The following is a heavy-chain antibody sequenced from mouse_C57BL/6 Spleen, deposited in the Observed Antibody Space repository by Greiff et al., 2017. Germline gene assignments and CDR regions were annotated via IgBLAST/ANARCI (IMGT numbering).Heavy chain of an antibody. Sequence: QVQLQQSGAELVRPGTSVKMSCKASGYTFTNYWIGWAKQRPGHGLEWIGDIYPGGGYTNYNEKFKGKATLTADKSSSTAYMQFSSLTSEDSAIYYCARGGAYYNNYYAMDYWGQGTSVTVSS. V-gene: IGHV1-63*01. CDR2: IYPGGGYT. J-gene: IGHJ4*01. CDR1: GYTFTNYW. CDR3: ARGGAYYNNYYAMDY. D-gene: IGHD2-12*01.